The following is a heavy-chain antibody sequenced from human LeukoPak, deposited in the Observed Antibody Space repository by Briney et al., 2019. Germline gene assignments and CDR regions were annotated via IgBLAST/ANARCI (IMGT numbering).Heavy chain of an antibody. CDR3: ARDQRPYARQYAFDI. J-gene: IGHJ3*02. V-gene: IGHV1-46*01. CDR1: GYTFTSYY. D-gene: IGHD2-8*01. CDR2: INPTGGST. Sequence: ASVKVSCKASGYTFTSYYMHWVRQAPGQGLEWMGLINPTGGSTGYAQKFQGRVTMTTDTSTSTSYMELRSLRSDDTAVYYCARDQRPYARQYAFDIWGQGTMVTVSS.